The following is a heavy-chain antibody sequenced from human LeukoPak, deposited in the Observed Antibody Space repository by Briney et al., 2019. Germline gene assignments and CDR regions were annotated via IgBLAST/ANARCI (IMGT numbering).Heavy chain of an antibody. CDR1: GGSISSSSYY. Sequence: SSETLSLTCTVSGGSISSSSYYWGWIRPPPGKGLEWIGSIYYSGSTYYNPSLKSRVTISVDTSKNQFSLKLSSVTAADTAVYYCARYDSGEFDYWGQGTLVIVSS. D-gene: IGHD3-10*01. J-gene: IGHJ4*02. CDR3: ARYDSGEFDY. V-gene: IGHV4-39*01. CDR2: IYYSGST.